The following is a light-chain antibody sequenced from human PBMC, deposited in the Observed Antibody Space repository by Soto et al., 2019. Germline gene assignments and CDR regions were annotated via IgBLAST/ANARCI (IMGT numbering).Light chain of an antibody. CDR2: GAS. V-gene: IGKV3-20*01. CDR1: QSVSNNY. Sequence: EVVLTQSPGTLSLSPGEXXXXXXXASQSVSNNYLAWYQQKPGQAPRLLIYGASNRATGIPDRFSGSGSGTDFTLIISRLEPEDFAVYYCQQYGSSGTFGQGTKVDIK. CDR3: QQYGSSGT. J-gene: IGKJ1*01.